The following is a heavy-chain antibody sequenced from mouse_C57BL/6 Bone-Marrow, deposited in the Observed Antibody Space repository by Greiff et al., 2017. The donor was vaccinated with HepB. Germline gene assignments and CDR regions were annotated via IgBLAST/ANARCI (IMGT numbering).Heavy chain of an antibody. CDR2: INPGSGGT. J-gene: IGHJ1*03. V-gene: IGHV1-54*02. CDR3: TTFITTVDGWYFDV. D-gene: IGHD1-1*01. CDR1: GYAFTNYL. Sequence: QVQLQQSGAELVRPGTSVKVSCKASGYAFTNYLIEWVKQRPGQGLEWIGVINPGSGGTNYNEKFKGKATITADTSSNTAYLQLSSLTSEDTAVYYCTTFITTVDGWYFDVWGTGTTVTVSS.